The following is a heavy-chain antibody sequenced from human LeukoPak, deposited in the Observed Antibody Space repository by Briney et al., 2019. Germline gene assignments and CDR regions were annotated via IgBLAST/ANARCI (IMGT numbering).Heavy chain of an antibody. Sequence: GGSLRLSCAASGFTFSSYAMSWVRQAPGKGLEWVSVISGSGGSTYYADSVKGRFTISRDNSKNTLYLQMNSLRAEDTAVYYCAKGTDIVVVDYGMDVWGKGTTVTVSS. D-gene: IGHD2-15*01. V-gene: IGHV3-23*01. CDR3: AKGTDIVVVDYGMDV. CDR1: GFTFSSYA. J-gene: IGHJ6*04. CDR2: ISGSGGST.